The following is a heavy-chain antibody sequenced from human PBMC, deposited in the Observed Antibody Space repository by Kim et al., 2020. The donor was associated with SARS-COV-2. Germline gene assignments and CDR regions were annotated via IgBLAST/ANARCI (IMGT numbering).Heavy chain of an antibody. J-gene: IGHJ4*02. Sequence: ASVKVYCKASGDTFTRYDIHWVRQAPRQGREWLGIVNTSGGSTIYAPKFQGRVTMTRDTSTSTVNMELSSLRSEETAVYYCARGYSSRWDVEYWGQGTLV. V-gene: IGHV1-46*01. CDR2: VNTSGGST. D-gene: IGHD6-13*01. CDR3: ARGYSSRWDVEY. CDR1: GDTFTRYD.